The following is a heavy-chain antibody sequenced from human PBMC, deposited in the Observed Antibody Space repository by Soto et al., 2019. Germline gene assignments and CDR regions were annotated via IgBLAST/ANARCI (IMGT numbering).Heavy chain of an antibody. CDR2: IVVGSGNT. J-gene: IGHJ6*02. D-gene: IGHD2-21*01. CDR3: AADRAVYSQNYYYYGMDV. CDR1: GFTFTSSA. Sequence: QMQLVQSGPEVKKPGTSVKVSCKASGFTFTSSAMQWVRQARGQRLEWIGWIVVGSGNTNYAQKFQERVTITRDMATSTPYRELSSLSSEDTAMYYCAADRAVYSQNYYYYGMDVWGQGTTVTVSS. V-gene: IGHV1-58*02.